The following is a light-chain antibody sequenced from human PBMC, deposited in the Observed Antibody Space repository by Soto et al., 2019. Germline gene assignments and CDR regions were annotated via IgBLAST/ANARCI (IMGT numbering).Light chain of an antibody. Sequence: DIQMTHSPSTLSASVVDRVTITCRASQSISSWLAWYQQKPGKAPNLLIYHASKLAKGVTSRFSGSGSGTDFTFTISSLQPEDVATYYCRQYDDLPPTFGQGTRLEIK. J-gene: IGKJ5*01. CDR3: RQYDDLPPT. V-gene: IGKV1-33*01. CDR1: QSISSW. CDR2: HAS.